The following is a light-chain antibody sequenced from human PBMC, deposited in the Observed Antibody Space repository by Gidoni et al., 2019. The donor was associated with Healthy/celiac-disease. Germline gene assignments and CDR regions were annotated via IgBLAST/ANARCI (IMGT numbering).Light chain of an antibody. Sequence: DIQLTQPPSSLSASVGDRVPITCRASQSISSYLNWYQQKPGKAPKLLIYAASSLQSGVPSRFSGSGAGTDFTLTISSLQPEDFATYYCQQSYSTPPWTFGQGTKVEIK. CDR3: QQSYSTPPWT. J-gene: IGKJ1*01. CDR2: AAS. V-gene: IGKV1-39*01. CDR1: QSISSY.